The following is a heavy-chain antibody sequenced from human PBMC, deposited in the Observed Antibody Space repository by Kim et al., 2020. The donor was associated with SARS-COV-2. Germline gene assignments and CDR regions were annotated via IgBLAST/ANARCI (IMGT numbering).Heavy chain of an antibody. CDR1: GYTLTKYA. CDR2: INTNTGNP. J-gene: IGHJ4*02. Sequence: ASVKVSCKASGYTLTKYAMNWVRQAPGQGLEWMGWINTNTGNPTYAQGFTGRFVFSLDTSVSTAYLQINSLRAEDTAVHYCARDRLAAAGTADYWGQGTLLTVSS. D-gene: IGHD6-13*01. CDR3: ARDRLAAAGTADY. V-gene: IGHV7-4-1*02.